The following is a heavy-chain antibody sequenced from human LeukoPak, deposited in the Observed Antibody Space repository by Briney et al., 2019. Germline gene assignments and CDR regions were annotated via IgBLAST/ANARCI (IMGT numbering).Heavy chain of an antibody. CDR3: ARGGVVVPAAAGFDY. D-gene: IGHD2-2*01. V-gene: IGHV4-39*01. CDR2: IYYSGST. J-gene: IGHJ4*02. Sequence: PSETLSLTCTVSGGSISSSSYYWGWIRQPPGKGLEWIGSIYYSGSTYYNPSLKSRVTISVDTSKNQFSLKLSSVTAADTAVYYCARGGVVVPAAAGFDYWGQGTLVTVSS. CDR1: GGSISSSSYY.